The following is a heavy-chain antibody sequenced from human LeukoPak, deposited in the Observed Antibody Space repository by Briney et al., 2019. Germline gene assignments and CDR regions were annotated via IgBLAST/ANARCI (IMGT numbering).Heavy chain of an antibody. CDR2: FYTGDSDT. J-gene: IGHJ4*02. V-gene: IGHV5-51*01. CDR1: GSRFTSFW. CDR3: ARLAFHDYGGPFDY. D-gene: IGHD4-23*01. Sequence: GGSLEISCQGSGSRFTSFWSGWVRRLPGKGRGGLRIFYTGDSDTRYRPSFQGQVTISADKSISTAYLQWSSLEASDTAMYYCARLAFHDYGGPFDYWGQGTLVTVSS.